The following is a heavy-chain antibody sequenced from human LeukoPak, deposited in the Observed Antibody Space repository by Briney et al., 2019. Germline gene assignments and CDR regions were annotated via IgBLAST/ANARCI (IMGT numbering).Heavy chain of an antibody. CDR3: ARWGQTSGYYYVDN. Sequence: GGSLRLSCVASGFSFSDYYMSWIRQAPGRGLEWVASIKQDGSVKYYVDSVKGRFTISRDNARNSLSLQMNSLGVEDTAVYFCARWGQTSGYYYVDNWGQGTLVTVSS. V-gene: IGHV3-7*03. D-gene: IGHD5-12*01. CDR2: IKQDGSVK. CDR1: GFSFSDYY. J-gene: IGHJ4*02.